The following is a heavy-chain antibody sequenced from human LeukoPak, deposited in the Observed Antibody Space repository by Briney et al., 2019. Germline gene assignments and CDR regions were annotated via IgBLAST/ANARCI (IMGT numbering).Heavy chain of an antibody. CDR2: INHSGST. V-gene: IGHV4-34*01. Sequence: SETLSLICAVYGGSFSGYYWSWIRQPPGKGLEWIGEINHSGSTNYNPSLKSRVTISVDTSKNQFSLKLSSVTAADTAVYYCARAGDYYDSSGYYYVDYWGQGTLVTVSS. CDR3: ARAGDYYDSSGYYYVDY. D-gene: IGHD3-22*01. J-gene: IGHJ4*02. CDR1: GGSFSGYY.